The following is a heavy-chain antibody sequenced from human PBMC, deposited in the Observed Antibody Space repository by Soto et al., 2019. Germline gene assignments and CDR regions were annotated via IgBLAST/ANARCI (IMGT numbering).Heavy chain of an antibody. Sequence: EVQLVESGGGLVKPGGSLRLSCAASGFTFSSYSMNWVRQAPGKGLEWVSSISSSSSYIYYAASVKGRFTISRDNAKNSLYLQMNSLRAEDTAVYYCARDRPDTILANWFGTWGQGTLVTVSS. CDR1: GFTFSSYS. J-gene: IGHJ5*02. CDR3: ARDRPDTILANWFGT. CDR2: ISSSSSYI. D-gene: IGHD3-3*01. V-gene: IGHV3-21*01.